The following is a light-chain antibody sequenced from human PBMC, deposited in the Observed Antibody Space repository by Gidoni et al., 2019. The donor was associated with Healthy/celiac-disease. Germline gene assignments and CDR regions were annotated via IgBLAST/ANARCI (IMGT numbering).Light chain of an antibody. V-gene: IGLV1-40*01. J-gene: IGLJ2*01. Sequence: QSVLTQPPSVSGAPGQRVTISCTGSSSNIGAGYDVHWSQQLPGTAPKLLIYGNSNRPAGVPDLFSGSKSGTSASLAITGLQAEDEADYYCQSYDSSLSGVVFGGGTKLTVL. CDR1: SSNIGAGYD. CDR3: QSYDSSLSGVV. CDR2: GNS.